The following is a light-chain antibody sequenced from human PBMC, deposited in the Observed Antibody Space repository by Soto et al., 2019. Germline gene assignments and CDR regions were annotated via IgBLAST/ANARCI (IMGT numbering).Light chain of an antibody. CDR1: RLGDKY. J-gene: IGLJ2*01. Sequence: SYELTQPSSVSVSTGKTASITCSGDRLGDKYACWYQQKPGQSPVLVIYQDNKRPSGIPERFSGSNSGNTATLTISGTQAMDEADYFCQAWDSSTVVFGGGTKLTVL. V-gene: IGLV3-1*01. CDR3: QAWDSSTVV. CDR2: QDN.